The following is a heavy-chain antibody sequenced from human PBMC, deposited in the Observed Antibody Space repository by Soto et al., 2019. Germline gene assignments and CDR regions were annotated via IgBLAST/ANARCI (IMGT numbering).Heavy chain of an antibody. CDR1: GGSISNNNW. V-gene: IGHV4-4*02. CDR3: AAVDYYYGSGSRVGLDV. D-gene: IGHD3-10*01. Sequence: LETLSLTCAVSGGSISNNNWWSWVRQSPGEGLEWIGEIHHSGASDYNPSLRSRVTISVDKSRNQFSLNLSSVTAADTAIYYCAAVDYYYGSGSRVGLDVWGQGTMVTVSS. J-gene: IGHJ6*02. CDR2: IHHSGAS.